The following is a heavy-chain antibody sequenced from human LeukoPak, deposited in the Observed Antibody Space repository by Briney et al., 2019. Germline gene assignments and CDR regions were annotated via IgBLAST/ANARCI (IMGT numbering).Heavy chain of an antibody. CDR3: VRDRGTYRPIDY. CDR1: AFSLSAYN. J-gene: IGHJ4*02. Sequence: PGGSLRLSFAASAFSLSAYNMNWVRQAPGKGLEWVSSISYTGTYIYYADSVKGRFTISRDNAQNSLYLQMNSLRAEDTAIYYCVRDRGTYRPIDYWGQGTLVTVSS. CDR2: ISYTGTYI. D-gene: IGHD1-26*01. V-gene: IGHV3-21*04.